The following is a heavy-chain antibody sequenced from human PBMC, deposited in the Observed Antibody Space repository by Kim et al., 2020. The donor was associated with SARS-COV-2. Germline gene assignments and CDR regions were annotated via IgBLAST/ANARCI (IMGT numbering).Heavy chain of an antibody. CDR2: IIPIFGTA. D-gene: IGHD2-2*01. CDR1: GGTFSSYA. Sequence: SVKVSCKASGGTFSSYAISWVRQAPGQGLEWMGGIIPIFGTANYAQKFQGRVTITADESTSTAYMELSSLRSEDTAVYYCAREVDQLPPTYYYGMDVWGQGTTVTVSS. V-gene: IGHV1-69*13. J-gene: IGHJ6*02. CDR3: AREVDQLPPTYYYGMDV.